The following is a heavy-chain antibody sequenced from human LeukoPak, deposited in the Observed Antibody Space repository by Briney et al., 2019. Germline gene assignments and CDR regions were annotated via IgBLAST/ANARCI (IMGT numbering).Heavy chain of an antibody. CDR1: GFTFITYA. CDR3: AKLSYYYDSSGYSRDY. Sequence: PGGSLSLSCAASGFTFITYAMTWVRQAPGKGLEWVSAISGTGGSTYYADSVRGRFTISRDNSKNTLYLQMNSLRAEDTAVYYCAKLSYYYDSSGYSRDYWGQGTLVTVSS. V-gene: IGHV3-23*01. D-gene: IGHD3-22*01. CDR2: ISGTGGST. J-gene: IGHJ4*02.